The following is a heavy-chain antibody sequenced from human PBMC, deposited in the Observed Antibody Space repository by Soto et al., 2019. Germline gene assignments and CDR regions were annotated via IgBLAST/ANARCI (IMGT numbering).Heavy chain of an antibody. CDR3: ARGSVCWGGDCYLAEYFQH. D-gene: IGHD2-21*02. V-gene: IGHV1-18*01. J-gene: IGHJ1*01. Sequence: ASVKVSCKASGYTFTSYGISWVRQAPGQGLEWMGWISAYNGNTNYAQKLQGRVTMTTDTSTSTAYMELRSLRSDDTAVYYCARGSVCWGGDCYLAEYFQHWGQGTLVTVSS. CDR1: GYTFTSYG. CDR2: ISAYNGNT.